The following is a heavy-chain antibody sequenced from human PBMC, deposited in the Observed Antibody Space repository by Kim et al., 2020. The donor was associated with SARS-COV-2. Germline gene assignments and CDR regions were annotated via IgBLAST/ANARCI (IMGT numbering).Heavy chain of an antibody. CDR1: GGSISSRSFF. CDR3: ARRPEYGGNIRSPGTFDI. CDR2: ISYSGST. Sequence: SETLSLTCTVSGGSISSRSFFWGWIRQPPGKGLEWIGSISYSGSTYYNPSLKSRVTISVDTSKNQFSLKLTSVTAADTAVYYCARRPEYGGNIRSPGTFDIWGQGTMVTVSS. V-gene: IGHV4-39*01. D-gene: IGHD4-17*01. J-gene: IGHJ3*02.